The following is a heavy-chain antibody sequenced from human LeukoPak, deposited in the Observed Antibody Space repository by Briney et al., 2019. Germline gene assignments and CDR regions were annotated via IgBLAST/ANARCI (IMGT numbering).Heavy chain of an antibody. V-gene: IGHV3-48*01. J-gene: IGHJ4*02. CDR2: ISSSSSTI. CDR3: AKGIWFGELSATDY. Sequence: GGSLRLSCTASGFTFSSYSMNWVRQAPGKGLEWVSYISSSSSTIYYADSVKGRFTISRDNSKNTLYLQMNSLRAEDTAVYYCAKGIWFGELSATDYWGQGTLVTVSS. D-gene: IGHD3-10*01. CDR1: GFTFSSYS.